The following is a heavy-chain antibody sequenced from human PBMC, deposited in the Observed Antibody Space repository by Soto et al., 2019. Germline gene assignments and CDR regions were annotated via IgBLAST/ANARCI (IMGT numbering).Heavy chain of an antibody. D-gene: IGHD6-13*01. CDR2: IGTAGDT. Sequence: GGSLRLSCAASGFTFSSYDMHWVRQATGKGLEWVSAIGTAGDTYYPGSVKGRFTISRENAKNSLYLQMNSLRAEDTAVYYCAREVGSSITMDVWGQGTTVTVSS. J-gene: IGHJ6*02. CDR3: AREVGSSITMDV. CDR1: GFTFSSYD. V-gene: IGHV3-13*01.